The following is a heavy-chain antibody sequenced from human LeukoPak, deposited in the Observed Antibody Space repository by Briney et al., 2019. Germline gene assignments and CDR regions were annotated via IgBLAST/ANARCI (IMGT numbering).Heavy chain of an antibody. CDR3: TRLPDYYDSSGYYYVGLFISDAFDI. CDR1: GFTFSGSA. D-gene: IGHD3-22*01. Sequence: GGSLRLSCAASGFTFSGSAVHWVRQASGKGLEWVGRIRSKANSYATAYAASVKGRFTISRDDSKNTAYLQMNSLKTEDTAVYYCTRLPDYYDSSGYYYVGLFISDAFDIWGQGTMVTVSS. CDR2: IRSKANSYAT. V-gene: IGHV3-73*01. J-gene: IGHJ3*02.